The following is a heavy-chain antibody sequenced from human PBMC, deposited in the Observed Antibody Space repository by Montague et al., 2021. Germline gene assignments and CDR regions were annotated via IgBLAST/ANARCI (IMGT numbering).Heavy chain of an antibody. D-gene: IGHD3-22*01. J-gene: IGHJ3*02. CDR2: VSYDGTNK. V-gene: IGHV3-30*04. Sequence: SLRLSCAASGFTFSSHVMHWVRQAPGKGLEWVAVVSYDGTNKYYADSVKGRFTISRDNSKNTLYLQMNSLRAEDTAVYYCARGGFRITMIVVLSDAFDIWGQGTMVTVSS. CDR3: ARGGFRITMIVVLSDAFDI. CDR1: GFTFSSHV.